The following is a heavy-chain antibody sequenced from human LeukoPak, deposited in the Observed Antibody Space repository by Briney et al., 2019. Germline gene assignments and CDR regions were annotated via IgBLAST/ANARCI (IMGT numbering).Heavy chain of an antibody. Sequence: SETLSLTCTVSSGSVSGYYWSWIRQPPGKGLEWMGYIYYNGNTDSSPSLKSRVTISVDTSRNQFSLNLGSVTAADTAVYYCARGAYCGAQCFYPFDLWGPGALVTVSS. D-gene: IGHD2-21*01. J-gene: IGHJ4*02. CDR2: IYYNGNT. CDR3: ARGAYCGAQCFYPFDL. CDR1: SGSVSGYY. V-gene: IGHV4-59*02.